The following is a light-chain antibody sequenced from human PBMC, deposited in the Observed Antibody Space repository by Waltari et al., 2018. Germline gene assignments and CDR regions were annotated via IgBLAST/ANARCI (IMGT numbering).Light chain of an antibody. CDR3: QHYLRLPVT. CDR2: GAT. Sequence: EIVLTQSPGTLSLSPGESATLSCRTSQSVTTALAWYQQKPGQAPRLLIYGATNRATGIPGRFSGSGSGTDFSLTISSLEPEDFAVYYCQHYLRLPVTFGQGTKVEVK. J-gene: IGKJ1*01. CDR1: QSVTTA. V-gene: IGKV3-20*01.